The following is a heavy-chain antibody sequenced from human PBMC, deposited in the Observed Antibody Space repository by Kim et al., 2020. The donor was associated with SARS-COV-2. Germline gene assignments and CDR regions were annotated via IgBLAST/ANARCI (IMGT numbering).Heavy chain of an antibody. D-gene: IGHD3-3*01. V-gene: IGHV3-48*03. CDR2: ITNSGSNR. Sequence: GGSLRLSCAASGFAFSSYEMNWVRQAPGKGLEWVSDITNSGSNRYYAASVKGRFTISRDNAKNSLYLQMNTLRAEDTGVYYCARAIVKSGFWSDYPRGDMDVWGQGTTVIVSS. CDR1: GFAFSSYE. J-gene: IGHJ6*02. CDR3: ARAIVKSGFWSDYPRGDMDV.